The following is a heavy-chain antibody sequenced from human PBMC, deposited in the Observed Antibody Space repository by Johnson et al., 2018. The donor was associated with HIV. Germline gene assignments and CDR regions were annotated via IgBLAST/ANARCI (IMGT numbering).Heavy chain of an antibody. CDR2: IKKDGSAK. J-gene: IGHJ3*02. V-gene: IGHV3-7*01. CDR3: ARERGNGFDI. CDR1: GFTISGNW. Sequence: VQLVESGGGLVQPGGSLRLSCEASGFTISGNWMNWVRQAPGKGLEWVASIKKDGSAKYYVDSVKGRLNISRDNDKNSVHLQMTSLRPEDTAVYFCARERGNGFDIWGQGTVVTVSS. D-gene: IGHD3-10*01.